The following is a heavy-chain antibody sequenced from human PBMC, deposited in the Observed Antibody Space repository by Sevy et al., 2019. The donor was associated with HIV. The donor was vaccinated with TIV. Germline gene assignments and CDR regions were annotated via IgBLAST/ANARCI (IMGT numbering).Heavy chain of an antibody. CDR2: VDHTGNT. D-gene: IGHD3-9*01. CDR1: GYSISSGYL. CDR3: ANFGRLLIINADAFDV. J-gene: IGHJ3*01. Sequence: SETLSLTCTVSGYSISSGYLWGWIRQPPGKGLEWIGSVDHTGNTYYNPSLKSRVTTSVDTSKNQFSLRLSSVTAADTAVYYCANFGRLLIINADAFDVWGQGTMVTVSS. V-gene: IGHV4-38-2*02.